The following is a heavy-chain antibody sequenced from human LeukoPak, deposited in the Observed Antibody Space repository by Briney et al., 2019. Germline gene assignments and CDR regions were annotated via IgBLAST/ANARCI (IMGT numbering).Heavy chain of an antibody. D-gene: IGHD6-13*01. Sequence: GGSLRLSCAASGFSFSSYALHWVRQAPGKGLEWVSYISSSGSTIYYADSVKGRFTISRDNAKNSLYLQMNSLRAEDTAVYYCARGGIGGAAYYYYYMDVWGKGTTVTVSS. V-gene: IGHV3-48*04. CDR1: GFSFSSYA. J-gene: IGHJ6*03. CDR3: ARGGIGGAAYYYYYMDV. CDR2: ISSSGSTI.